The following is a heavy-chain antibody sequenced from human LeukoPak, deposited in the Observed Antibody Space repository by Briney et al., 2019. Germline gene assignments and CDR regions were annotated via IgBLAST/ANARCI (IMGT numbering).Heavy chain of an antibody. Sequence: SVKVSCKASGGTFSSYAISWVRQAPGQGLEWMGGIIPIFGTANYAQKFQGRVTITADESTSTAYMELSSLRSEDTAVYYCARGNVLRYFDWLPTPWFDPWGQGTLVTVSS. CDR3: ARGNVLRYFDWLPTPWFDP. V-gene: IGHV1-69*13. D-gene: IGHD3-9*01. CDR2: IIPIFGTA. J-gene: IGHJ5*02. CDR1: GGTFSSYA.